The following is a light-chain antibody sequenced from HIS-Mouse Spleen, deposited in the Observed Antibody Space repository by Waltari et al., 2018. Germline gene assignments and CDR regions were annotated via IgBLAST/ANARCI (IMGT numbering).Light chain of an antibody. J-gene: IGLJ2*01. CDR1: SSDVWSYNL. Sequence: QSALTQPASVSGSPGQSITLSCTGTSSDVWSYNLVSWYQQHRGKAPKLMIYEGSKRPSGVSNRFSGSKSGNTASLTISGLQAEDEADYYCCSYAGSSTVFGGGTKLTVL. CDR3: CSYAGSSTV. V-gene: IGLV2-23*01. CDR2: EGS.